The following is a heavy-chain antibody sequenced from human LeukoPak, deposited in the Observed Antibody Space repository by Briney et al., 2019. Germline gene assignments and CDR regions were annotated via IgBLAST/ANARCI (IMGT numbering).Heavy chain of an antibody. Sequence: SETLSLTCTVSGGSISSYYWSWIRQPPGEGSEWIGYIHTSGTTNYNPSLKGRVTISADTSKNQFSLKLSSVTAADTAVYFCARRTPENFDYWGQGTLVTVSS. CDR3: ARRTPENFDY. V-gene: IGHV4-4*09. CDR1: GGSISSYY. J-gene: IGHJ4*02. CDR2: IHTSGTT. D-gene: IGHD1-14*01.